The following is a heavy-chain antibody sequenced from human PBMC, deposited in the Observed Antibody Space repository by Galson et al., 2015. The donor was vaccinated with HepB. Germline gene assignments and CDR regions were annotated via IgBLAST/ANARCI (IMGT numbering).Heavy chain of an antibody. CDR1: GFAFSGYW. Sequence: SLRLSCAASGFAFSGYWMSWVRQAPGKGLEWVATIKQDESEKYYVDSVKGRFTISRDNARNSLYLQMNSLRAEDTAVYYCARSTLSPYYFDYWGQGTLVTVSS. D-gene: IGHD2/OR15-2a*01. CDR2: IKQDESEK. J-gene: IGHJ4*02. CDR3: ARSTLSPYYFDY. V-gene: IGHV3-7*01.